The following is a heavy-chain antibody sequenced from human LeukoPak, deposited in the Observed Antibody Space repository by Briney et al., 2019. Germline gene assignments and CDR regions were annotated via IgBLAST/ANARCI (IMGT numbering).Heavy chain of an antibody. J-gene: IGHJ4*02. D-gene: IGHD7-27*01. CDR1: GYTFTRYD. Sequence: ASVKVSCKASGYTFTRYDIYWVRQAPGQGLEWMGWTNPDSGNTGSPKKFQARVTMTRNTSLSTAYMELSSLRSEDTAVYYCARGLRLPVSATGVLDSWGQGTLVTVSS. V-gene: IGHV1-8*01. CDR2: TNPDSGNT. CDR3: ARGLRLPVSATGVLDS.